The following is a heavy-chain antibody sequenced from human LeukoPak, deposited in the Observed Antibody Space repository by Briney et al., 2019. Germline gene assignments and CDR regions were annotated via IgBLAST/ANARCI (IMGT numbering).Heavy chain of an antibody. CDR2: IIPIFGTA. Sequence: GASVKLSCKASGGTFSSYAISWVRQAPGQGLEWMGGIIPIFGTANYSQKFQGRVTITADESTSTAYMELSSLRSEDTAVYYCARDFRSYFDYWGQGTLVTVSS. V-gene: IGHV1-69*01. CDR3: ARDFRSYFDY. CDR1: GGTFSSYA. J-gene: IGHJ4*02.